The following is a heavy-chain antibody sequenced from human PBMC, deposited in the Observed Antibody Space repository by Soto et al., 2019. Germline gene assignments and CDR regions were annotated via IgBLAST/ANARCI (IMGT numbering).Heavy chain of an antibody. Sequence: QLQLQESGPGLVKPSETLSLTCTVSGGSISSSSYYWGWIRQPPGKGLEWIGSIYYSGSTYYNPSLKSRVTISVDTSKNQFSLKLSSVTAADTAVYYCARHRGSGWLKIDYWGQGTLVTVSS. CDR3: ARHRGSGWLKIDY. V-gene: IGHV4-39*01. J-gene: IGHJ4*02. CDR1: GGSISSSSYY. CDR2: IYYSGST. D-gene: IGHD6-19*01.